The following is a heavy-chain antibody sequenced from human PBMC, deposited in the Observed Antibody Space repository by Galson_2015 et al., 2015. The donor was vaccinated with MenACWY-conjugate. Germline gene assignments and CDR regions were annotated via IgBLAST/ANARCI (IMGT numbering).Heavy chain of an antibody. CDR1: GYSFTSHY. Sequence: SVKVSCKASGYSFTSHYMHWVRQAPGQGLEWMGIINPDGGIPSYTEKFQDRVTMTSDTSTRTVYMDLTSLTSGDTAVYYCATSPLFEDITVLPAAIWYFQRWGQGTLVTVSP. CDR2: INPDGGIP. CDR3: ATSPLFEDITVLPAAIWYFQR. J-gene: IGHJ1*01. V-gene: IGHV1-46*01. D-gene: IGHD2-2*02.